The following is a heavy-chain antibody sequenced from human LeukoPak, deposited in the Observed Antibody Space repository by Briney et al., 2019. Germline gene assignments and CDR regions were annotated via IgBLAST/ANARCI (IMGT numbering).Heavy chain of an antibody. CDR3: ATWGTFFFDY. J-gene: IGHJ4*02. V-gene: IGHV3-21*04. CDR2: ISSSSSYI. Sequence: PGGSLRLSCAASGFTFSSYSMNWVRQAPGKGLEWVSSISSSSSYIYYADSVKGRFTISRDNAKNSLYLQMNSLRAEDTAVYYCATWGTFFFDYWGQGTLVTVSS. D-gene: IGHD2/OR15-2a*01. CDR1: GFTFSSYS.